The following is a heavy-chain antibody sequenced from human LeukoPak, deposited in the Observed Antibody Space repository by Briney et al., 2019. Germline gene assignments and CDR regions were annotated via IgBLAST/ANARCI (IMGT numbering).Heavy chain of an antibody. Sequence: SETLSLTCTVSGGSISSNSYYWGWIRQPPGKGLEWLGDISYSGSTYYNPSLKSRVTISVDASKNQFSLKLSSVTATDTAVYYCASGGSSSWYRWFDPWGQGTLVTVSS. J-gene: IGHJ5*02. V-gene: IGHV4-39*01. CDR2: ISYSGST. D-gene: IGHD6-13*01. CDR3: ASGGSSSWYRWFDP. CDR1: GGSISSNSYY.